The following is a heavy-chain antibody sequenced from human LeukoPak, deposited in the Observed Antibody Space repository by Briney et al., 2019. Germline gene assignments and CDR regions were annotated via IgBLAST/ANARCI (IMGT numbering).Heavy chain of an antibody. D-gene: IGHD4-11*01. Sequence: SETLSLTCTVSGASISSYYWSWIRQPPGKGLGWIGYIYYSGTTNYNPSLKSRVTISVDTSKNQFSLKLSSVTAADTAVYYCASGAVTTHDYWGQGTLVTVSS. J-gene: IGHJ4*02. CDR2: IYYSGTT. CDR3: ASGAVTTHDY. CDR1: GASISSYY. V-gene: IGHV4-59*08.